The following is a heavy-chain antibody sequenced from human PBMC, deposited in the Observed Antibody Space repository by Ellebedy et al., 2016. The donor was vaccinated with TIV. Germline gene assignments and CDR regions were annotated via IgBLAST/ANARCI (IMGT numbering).Heavy chain of an antibody. V-gene: IGHV1-46*01. D-gene: IGHD1-26*01. CDR2: INPSIDST. CDR3: ARDRTGSWTFDY. Sequence: ASVKVSXXASGYTFTNYHMHWVRQAPGQGPEWMGMINPSIDSTSYALKFQGRVTVTRDTSTSAIYMELSSLTSEDTAVYYCARDRTGSWTFDYWGQGTLVTVSS. CDR1: GYTFTNYH. J-gene: IGHJ4*02.